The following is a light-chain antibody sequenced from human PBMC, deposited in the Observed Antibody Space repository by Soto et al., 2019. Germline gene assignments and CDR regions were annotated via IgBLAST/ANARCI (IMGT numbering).Light chain of an antibody. CDR2: AAS. Sequence: EIEMTQSPGTLSLSPGERVTLSCRASQSVNSNYLAWYQQKPGQSPRLLIYAASSRATGVPDRFSGSGSGTDFNLTISSLETEDFAVYYCQQRSNWSITFGQGTRVEIK. V-gene: IGKV3D-20*02. J-gene: IGKJ5*01. CDR1: QSVNSNY. CDR3: QQRSNWSIT.